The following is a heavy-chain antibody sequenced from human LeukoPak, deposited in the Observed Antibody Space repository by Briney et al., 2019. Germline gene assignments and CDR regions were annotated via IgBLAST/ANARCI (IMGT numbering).Heavy chain of an antibody. V-gene: IGHV4-38-2*02. CDR3: ATTPREYSSTWYYFDY. CDR2: INHSGRT. J-gene: IGHJ4*02. D-gene: IGHD6-13*01. Sequence: PSETLSLTCNVSGYSISSGYYWAWIRQSPGKGLGGIGRINHSGRTYYNPSLKSRVTMSVDTSKKQFSLNLSSVTAADTAVYYCATTPREYSSTWYYFDYWGQGILVTVSS. CDR1: GYSISSGYY.